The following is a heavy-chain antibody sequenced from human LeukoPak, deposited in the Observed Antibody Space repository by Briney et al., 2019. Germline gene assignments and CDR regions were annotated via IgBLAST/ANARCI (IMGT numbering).Heavy chain of an antibody. CDR1: GGSFSGYY. CDR3: ARTNIVVVVAATPSLGWFDP. D-gene: IGHD2-15*01. Sequence: SETLSLTCAVYGGSFSGYYWSWIRQPPGKGLEWIGEINHSGSTNYNPSLKSRVTISVDTSKNQFSLKLSSVTAADTAVYYCARTNIVVVVAATPSLGWFDPRGQGTLVTVSS. V-gene: IGHV4-34*01. J-gene: IGHJ5*02. CDR2: INHSGST.